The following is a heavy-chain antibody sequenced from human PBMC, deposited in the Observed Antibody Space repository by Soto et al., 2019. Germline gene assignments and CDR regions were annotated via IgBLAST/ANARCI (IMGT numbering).Heavy chain of an antibody. CDR3: AKILRYCGGDYYDAFDI. D-gene: IGHD2-21*02. CDR2: ISGSGGST. CDR1: GFTFSSYA. Sequence: GGSLRLSCAASGFTFSSYAMSWVRQAPGKGLEWVSAISGSGGSTYYADSVKGRFTISRDNSKNTLYLQMNSLRAEDTAVYYGAKILRYCGGDYYDAFDIWGQGTMVTFSS. J-gene: IGHJ3*02. V-gene: IGHV3-23*01.